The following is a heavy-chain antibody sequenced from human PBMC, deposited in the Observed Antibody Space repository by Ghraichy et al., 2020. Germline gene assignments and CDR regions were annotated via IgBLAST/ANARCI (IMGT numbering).Heavy chain of an antibody. D-gene: IGHD2-8*01. V-gene: IGHV3-30*03. J-gene: IGHJ4*02. CDR1: GFTFTTHG. Sequence: GESLNISCAATGFTFTTHGMHWVRQAPGKGLEWVAFMSYDGSRKYYADSVKGRFTISRDNPKNTVDLQMSSLRVEDSAVYYCARESGYCIDGVCYREYFLDHWGQGTLVTVSP. CDR3: ARESGYCIDGVCYREYFLDH. CDR2: MSYDGSRK.